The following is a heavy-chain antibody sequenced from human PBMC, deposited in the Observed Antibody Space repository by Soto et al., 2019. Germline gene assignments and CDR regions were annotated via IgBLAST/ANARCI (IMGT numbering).Heavy chain of an antibody. V-gene: IGHV3-23*01. CDR1: GFLFGVYD. Sequence: QXPSGAGSGFLFGVYDMSWVRQAPGKDLEWVSVIGGSGGGTYYADSVKGRFTISRDNSKDTLFLQADSLRPEDTALYFCVRQAQLTSVMATVGYYYGLDVCGQRITVT. CDR2: IGGSGGGT. J-gene: IGHJ6*02. CDR3: VRQAQLTSVMATVGYYYGLDV. D-gene: IGHD4-4*01.